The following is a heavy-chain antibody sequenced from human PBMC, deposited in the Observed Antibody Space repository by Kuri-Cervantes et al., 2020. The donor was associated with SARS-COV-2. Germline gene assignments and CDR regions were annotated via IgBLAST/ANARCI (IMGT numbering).Heavy chain of an antibody. J-gene: IGHJ6*03. D-gene: IGHD3-3*01. V-gene: IGHV3-7*01. CDR1: GFTFSSDW. Sequence: GGSLRLSCAASGFTFSSDWMSWVRQAPGKGLEWVANIKQDGSEKYYVDSVKGRFTISRDNAKNSLYLQMNSLRAEDTAVYYCARDKFYDFWSGYPEGYYYYYYMDVWGKGTTVTVSS. CDR3: ARDKFYDFWSGYPEGYYYYYYMDV. CDR2: IKQDGSEK.